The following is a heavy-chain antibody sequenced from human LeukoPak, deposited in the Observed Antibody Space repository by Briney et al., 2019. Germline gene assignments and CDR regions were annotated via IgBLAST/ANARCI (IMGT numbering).Heavy chain of an antibody. J-gene: IGHJ4*02. V-gene: IGHV3-30*02. CDR1: GFTFSSYV. Sequence: GGSLRLSCSASGFTFSSYVMHWVRQAPGKGLGWVAFIRYDGSNKYYADSVKGRFTISRDNSKNTLYLQMNSLRAEDTAVYYCAKEQQLLKTFDYWGQGTLVTVSS. CDR2: IRYDGSNK. CDR3: AKEQQLLKTFDY. D-gene: IGHD6-13*01.